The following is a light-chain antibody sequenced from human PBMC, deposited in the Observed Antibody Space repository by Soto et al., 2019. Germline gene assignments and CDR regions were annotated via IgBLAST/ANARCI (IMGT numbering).Light chain of an antibody. J-gene: IGLJ1*01. CDR2: DVS. CDR3: SSYTSSSTQV. Sequence: QSVLTQPASVSGSPGQSITISCTGTSSDVGGYNYVSWYQQHPGKAPKLMIYDVSNRPSGVSNRFSGSKSGNTASLTISGLQAEDEADYYSSSYTSSSTQVFGTGTKVTVL. CDR1: SSDVGGYNY. V-gene: IGLV2-14*01.